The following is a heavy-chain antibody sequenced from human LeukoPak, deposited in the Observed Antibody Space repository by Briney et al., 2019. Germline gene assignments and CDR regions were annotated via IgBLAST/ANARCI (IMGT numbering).Heavy chain of an antibody. J-gene: IGHJ4*02. D-gene: IGHD2-15*01. CDR1: GFTFGSYW. V-gene: IGHV3-74*01. Sequence: GGSLRLSCAASGFTFGSYWMHWVRQAPGTGLVWVSRINTDGSFTSYADSVKGRFTISRDNAKNTLYLQMNSLRAEDTAVYYCTRDKDCSGGSCYKYWGQGTLVTVSS. CDR3: TRDKDCSGGSCYKY. CDR2: INTDGSFT.